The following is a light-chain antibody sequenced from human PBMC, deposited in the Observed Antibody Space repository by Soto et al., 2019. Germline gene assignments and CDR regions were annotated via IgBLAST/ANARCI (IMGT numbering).Light chain of an antibody. CDR1: QSVGAN. J-gene: IGKJ4*01. Sequence: EIVMTQSPATLSVSRGERVTFSCRASQSVGANLAWYRHKPGQAPRLLVSYASAGASGIPGRFSGSGSGTEFTLTIDSLQAEDFAVYYCQQFHTWPVTLGGGTKVDIK. CDR3: QQFHTWPVT. CDR2: YAS. V-gene: IGKV3-15*01.